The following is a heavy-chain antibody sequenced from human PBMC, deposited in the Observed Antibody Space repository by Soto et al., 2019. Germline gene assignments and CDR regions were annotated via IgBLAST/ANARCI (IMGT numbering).Heavy chain of an antibody. CDR3: ARLAVAAISSPFDY. V-gene: IGHV1-3*01. Sequence: ASVKVSCKASGYTFTSYAMHWVRQAPGQRLEWMGWTNAGNGNTKYSQKFQGRVTITRDTSASTAYMELSSLRSEDTAVYYCARLAVAAISSPFDYWGQGTLVTVSS. J-gene: IGHJ4*02. CDR2: TNAGNGNT. D-gene: IGHD2-15*01. CDR1: GYTFTSYA.